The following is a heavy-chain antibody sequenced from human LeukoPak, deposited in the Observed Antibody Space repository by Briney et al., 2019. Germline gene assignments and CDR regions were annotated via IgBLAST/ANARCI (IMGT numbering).Heavy chain of an antibody. V-gene: IGHV1-69*05. CDR2: IIPIFGTA. CDR1: GYTFTSYD. J-gene: IGHJ4*02. CDR3: ARGPPVSVRWLPHTYYFDY. D-gene: IGHD3-22*01. Sequence: SVKVSCKASGYTFTSYDISWVRQAPGQGLEWMGGIIPIFGTANYAQKFQGRVTITTDESTSTAYMELSSLRSEDTAVYYCARGPPVSVRWLPHTYYFDYWGQGTLVTVSS.